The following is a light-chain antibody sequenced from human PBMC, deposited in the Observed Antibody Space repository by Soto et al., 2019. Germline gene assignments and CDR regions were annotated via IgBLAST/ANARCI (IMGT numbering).Light chain of an antibody. CDR3: QQYNSWPPWT. Sequence: EIVMTHSPATLAVSPGEGATVSSSASPSVGSNLAWYQQKPGQAPRLLIYGASTRATGIPARFSGSGSGTEFTLTITSLQSEDFAVYYCQQYNSWPPWTFGQGTKVDIK. J-gene: IGKJ1*01. V-gene: IGKV3-15*01. CDR1: PSVGSN. CDR2: GAS.